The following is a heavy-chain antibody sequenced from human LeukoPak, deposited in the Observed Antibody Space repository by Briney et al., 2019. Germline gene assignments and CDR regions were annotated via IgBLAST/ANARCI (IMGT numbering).Heavy chain of an antibody. CDR1: GGSISSGGYY. Sequence: SETLSLTCTVSGGSISSGGYYWSWIRQHPGKGLEWIVYIYYSGSTYYNPSLKSRVTISVDTSKNQFSLKLSSVTAADTAVYYCARRLRAAMVNGAFDIGGQGTMVTVSS. J-gene: IGHJ3*02. CDR2: IYYSGST. V-gene: IGHV4-31*03. D-gene: IGHD5-18*01. CDR3: ARRLRAAMVNGAFDI.